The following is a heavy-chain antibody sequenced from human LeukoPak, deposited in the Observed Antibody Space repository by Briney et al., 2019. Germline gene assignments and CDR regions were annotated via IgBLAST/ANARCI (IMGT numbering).Heavy chain of an antibody. D-gene: IGHD3-16*01. Sequence: GGSLRLSCVASGFTFSRHWMSWVRQAPGKGLEWVASIRQNGNEKYYVDSVKGRFIISRDNGENSASLQMNSLRDEDTAMYYCARLLGESTIYDLWGQGTLVSVSS. V-gene: IGHV3-7*01. J-gene: IGHJ5*02. CDR1: GFTFSRHW. CDR3: ARLLGESTIYDL. CDR2: IRQNGNEK.